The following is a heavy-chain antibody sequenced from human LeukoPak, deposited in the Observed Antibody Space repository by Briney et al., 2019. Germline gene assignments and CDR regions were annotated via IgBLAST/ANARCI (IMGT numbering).Heavy chain of an antibody. CDR1: GGTFSSYT. J-gene: IGHJ4*02. CDR2: IIPILGIA. V-gene: IGHV1-69*02. Sequence: ASVKVSCKASGGTFSSYTISWVRQAPGQGLEWMGRIIPILGIANYAQKFQGRVTITADKSTNTAYMELSSLRSEDTAVYYCSCIAAAGTVDYWGQGTLVTVSS. D-gene: IGHD6-13*01. CDR3: SCIAAAGTVDY.